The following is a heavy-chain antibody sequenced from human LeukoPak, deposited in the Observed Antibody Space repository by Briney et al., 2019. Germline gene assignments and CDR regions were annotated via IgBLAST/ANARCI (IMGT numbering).Heavy chain of an antibody. J-gene: IGHJ4*02. CDR2: ISGSGGST. V-gene: IGHV3-23*01. CDR3: AKSSTYYDFWSGYYYFDY. Sequence: TGGSLRLSCTASGFIFSTYAMSWVRQAPGKGLEWVSAISGSGGSTYYADSVRGRFTISRDNSKNTLYLQMNSLRAEDTAVYYCAKSSTYYDFWSGYYYFDYWGQGTLVTVSS. CDR1: GFIFSTYA. D-gene: IGHD3-3*01.